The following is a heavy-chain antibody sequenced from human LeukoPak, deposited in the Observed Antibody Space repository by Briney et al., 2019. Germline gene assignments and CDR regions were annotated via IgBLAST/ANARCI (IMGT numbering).Heavy chain of an antibody. V-gene: IGHV3-33*01. CDR1: GFTFSSYG. J-gene: IGHJ4*02. Sequence: GGSLRLSCAASGFTFSSYGMHWVRQAPGKGLEWVAVIWYDGSSKYYADSVKGRFTISRDNSKNTLYLQMNSLRSEDTEVYYCARDPYYYDSSGYYDYWGPGTLVTVSS. CDR2: IWYDGSSK. D-gene: IGHD3-22*01. CDR3: ARDPYYYDSSGYYDY.